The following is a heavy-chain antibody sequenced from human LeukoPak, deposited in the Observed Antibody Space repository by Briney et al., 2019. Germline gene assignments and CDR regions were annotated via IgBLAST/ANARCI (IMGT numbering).Heavy chain of an antibody. D-gene: IGHD3-3*01. CDR1: GFSLGAYA. Sequence: GGSLRLSCVASGFSLGAYAMHWVRQARGKGLEWVSHINADGGRPYYADAVKGRFTISRDNSKDSLYLQMTGLRAEDSAVYYCATWAFYHDLDVWGRGTTVTVSS. CDR2: INADGGRP. CDR3: ATWAFYHDLDV. V-gene: IGHV3-43*02. J-gene: IGHJ6*02.